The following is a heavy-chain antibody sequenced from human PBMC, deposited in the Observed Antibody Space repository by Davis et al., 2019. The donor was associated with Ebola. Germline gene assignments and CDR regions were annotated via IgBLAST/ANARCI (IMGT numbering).Heavy chain of an antibody. CDR1: GFTFSRYW. D-gene: IGHD1-26*01. J-gene: IGHJ3*02. CDR3: AKDTSNIWFDI. V-gene: IGHV3-7*03. CDR2: IKQDGSEK. Sequence: GGSLRLSCAASGFTFSRYWMSWVRQAPGKGLEWVANIKQDGSEKYYVDSVKGRFAISRDNSRGTLYLQMNSLRVEDTAIYYCAKDTSNIWFDIWGQGTMVTVSS.